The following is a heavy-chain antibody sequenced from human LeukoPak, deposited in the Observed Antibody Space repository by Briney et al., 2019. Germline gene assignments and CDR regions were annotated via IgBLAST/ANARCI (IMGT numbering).Heavy chain of an antibody. Sequence: SQTLCLTCTVSGGSIRSGGYYWSWIRQHPGKGLGWIGYIYCSGSTYYNPSLKSRVTISVDTSKNQFSLKMSSVTAADTAVYYCARDGVPAAMASNWFDPWGQGTLVTVSS. CDR2: IYCSGST. D-gene: IGHD2-2*01. J-gene: IGHJ5*02. CDR3: ARDGVPAAMASNWFDP. CDR1: GGSIRSGGYY. V-gene: IGHV4-31*03.